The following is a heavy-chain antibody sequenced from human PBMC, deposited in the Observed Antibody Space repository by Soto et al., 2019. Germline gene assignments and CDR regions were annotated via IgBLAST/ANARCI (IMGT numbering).Heavy chain of an antibody. CDR1: GFTFSSYA. CDR2: ISDTGSSH. CDR3: AKDRGGDCPDNSCYFGADY. D-gene: IGHD2-2*01. V-gene: IGHV3-30*18. J-gene: IGHJ4*02. Sequence: PGGALRPSCAASGFTFSSYAMSWVRQAPGKGLECVAVISDTGSSHYYAASVEGRFTISRENSKNTLSLHMDRLRVEDTAVYYCAKDRGGDCPDNSCYFGADYWGQGTPVTVSS.